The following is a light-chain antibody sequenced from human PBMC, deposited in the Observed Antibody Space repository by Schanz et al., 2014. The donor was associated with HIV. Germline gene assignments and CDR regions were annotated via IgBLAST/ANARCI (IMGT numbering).Light chain of an antibody. CDR2: GAS. CDR1: QSVSRN. J-gene: IGKJ1*01. V-gene: IGKV3D-15*01. Sequence: EIVMTQSPVTLSVSPGERATLSCRASQSVSRNLAWYQQKPGQAPRLLIYGASIRATGIPDRFSGSGSGTDFTLTISRLEPEDFAVYYCHQRSNWPQTFGQGTRVEIK. CDR3: HQRSNWPQT.